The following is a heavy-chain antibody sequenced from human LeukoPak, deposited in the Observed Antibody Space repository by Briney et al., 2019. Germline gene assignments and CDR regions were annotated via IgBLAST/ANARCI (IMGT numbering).Heavy chain of an antibody. V-gene: IGHV4-4*07. J-gene: IGHJ6*02. CDR3: AREPYYDFWSGSAYGVDV. CDR1: GGSISSYY. CDR2: IYTSGST. Sequence: SETLSLTCTDSGGSISSYYWSWIRQPAGKGLEWIGRIYTSGSTNYNPSLKSRVTMSVDTSKNQFSLKLSSVTAADTAVYYCAREPYYDFWSGSAYGVDVWGQGTTVTVSS. D-gene: IGHD3-3*01.